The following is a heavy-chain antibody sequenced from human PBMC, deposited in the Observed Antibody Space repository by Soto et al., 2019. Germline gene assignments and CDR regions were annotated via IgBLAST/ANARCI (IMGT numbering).Heavy chain of an antibody. D-gene: IGHD3-3*01. CDR1: GYTFTSCD. CDR3: ARAGSITIFGVVSSFYYYYYMDV. Sequence: SLVRFSCQASGYTFTSCDTHWVRQATGQGLEWMGWMNPNSGNTGYAQKFQGRVTMTRNTSISTAYMELSSLRSEDTAVYYCARAGSITIFGVVSSFYYYYYMDVWGKGTTVTVSS. J-gene: IGHJ6*03. CDR2: MNPNSGNT. V-gene: IGHV1-8*01.